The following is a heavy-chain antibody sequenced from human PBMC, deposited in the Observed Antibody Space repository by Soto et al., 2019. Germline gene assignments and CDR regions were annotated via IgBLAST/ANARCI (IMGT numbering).Heavy chain of an antibody. J-gene: IGHJ6*02. V-gene: IGHV4-34*01. CDR1: GGSFSGYY. CDR2: INHSGST. CDR3: ARDRYCTNGVCYNYYYYGMDV. D-gene: IGHD2-8*01. Sequence: PSETLSLTCAVYGGSFSGYYWSWIRQPPGKGLEWIGEINHSGSTNYNPSLKSRVTISVDTSKNQFSLKLSSVTAADTVVYYCARDRYCTNGVCYNYYYYGMDVWGQGTTVTVSS.